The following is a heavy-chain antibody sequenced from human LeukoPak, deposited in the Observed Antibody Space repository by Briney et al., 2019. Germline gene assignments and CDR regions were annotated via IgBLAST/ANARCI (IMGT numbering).Heavy chain of an antibody. D-gene: IGHD6-19*01. J-gene: IGHJ4*02. CDR3: ARGSMAGCFDY. CDR1: GFTFSSYN. V-gene: IGHV3-13*05. CDR2: IGTAGDP. Sequence: GGSLRLSCAASGFTFSSYNMHWVRQATGKGLEWVSAIGTAGDPYYPGSVKGRFTISRENAKNSLYPQMNSLRAGDTAVYYCARGSMAGCFDYWGQGTLVTVSS.